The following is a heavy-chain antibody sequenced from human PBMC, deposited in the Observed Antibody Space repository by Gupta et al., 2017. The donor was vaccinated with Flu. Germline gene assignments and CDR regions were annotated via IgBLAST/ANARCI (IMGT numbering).Heavy chain of an antibody. CDR3: ARDNIELAGLPEF. J-gene: IGHJ4*02. CDR2: VSAYNGAS. V-gene: IGHV1-18*01. Sequence: QVKLVQSGVEVKKPGASVNVSCKASGYTFSTSGISWVRQAPGQGLEWMGWVSAYNGASNYAQKVKGRGTMTTDTSTGTAYMELRSLRYDDPAMEDCARDNIELAGLPEFWGQGTRVTVSS. CDR1: GYTFSTSG. D-gene: IGHD5-24*01.